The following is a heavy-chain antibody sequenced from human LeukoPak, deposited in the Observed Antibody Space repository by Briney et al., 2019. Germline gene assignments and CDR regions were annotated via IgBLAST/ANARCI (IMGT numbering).Heavy chain of an antibody. Sequence: GGSLRLSCAASGFTFSGSAMHWVRQASGKGLEWVGRIRSKVNSYATAYAASVKGRFTISRDDSKNTAYLQMNSLRAEDTAVYYCTRGDLVGVTGRAYQHWGQGTLATVSS. CDR2: IRSKVNSYAT. V-gene: IGHV3-73*01. J-gene: IGHJ1*01. D-gene: IGHD1-26*01. CDR3: TRGDLVGVTGRAYQH. CDR1: GFTFSGSA.